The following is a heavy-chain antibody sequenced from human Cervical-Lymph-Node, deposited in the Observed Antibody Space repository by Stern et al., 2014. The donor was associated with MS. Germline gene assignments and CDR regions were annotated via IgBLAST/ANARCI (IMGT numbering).Heavy chain of an antibody. J-gene: IGHJ3*02. CDR2: IIPIFGTA. CDR3: ARDRGAAGPDAFDI. CDR1: GGTFSSYA. Sequence: VQLEESGAEVKKPGSSVKVSCKASGGTFSSYAISWVRQAPGQGLAWMGGIIPIFGTANYAQKFQGRVTITADESTSTAYMELSSLRSEDTAVYYCARDRGAAGPDAFDIWGQGTMVTVSS. D-gene: IGHD6-13*01. V-gene: IGHV1-69*01.